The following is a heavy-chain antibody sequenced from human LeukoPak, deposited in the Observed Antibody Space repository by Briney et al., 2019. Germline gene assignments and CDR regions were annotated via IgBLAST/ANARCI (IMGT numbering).Heavy chain of an antibody. Sequence: GGSLRLSCAASGFTFSSYAMSWVRQAPGKGLEWVSAISGSGGSTYYADSVKGRFTISRDNSKNTPYLQMNSLRADDTAVYYCAKSPHCSGGSCYEVDAFDIWGQGTMVTVSS. V-gene: IGHV3-23*01. J-gene: IGHJ3*02. CDR2: ISGSGGST. D-gene: IGHD2-15*01. CDR1: GFTFSSYA. CDR3: AKSPHCSGGSCYEVDAFDI.